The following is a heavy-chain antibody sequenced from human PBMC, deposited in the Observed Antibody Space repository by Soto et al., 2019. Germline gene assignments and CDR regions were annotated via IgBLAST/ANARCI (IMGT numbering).Heavy chain of an antibody. CDR3: ARKGGWLVYYYYGMDV. CDR2: INHSGST. CDR1: GGSFSGYY. J-gene: IGHJ6*02. D-gene: IGHD6-19*01. Sequence: SETLSLTCAVYGGSFSGYYWSWIRQPPGKGLEWIGEINHSGSTNYNPSLKSRVTISVDTSKNQFSLKLSSVTAADTAVYYCARKGGWLVYYYYGMDVWGQGTTVTVSS. V-gene: IGHV4-34*01.